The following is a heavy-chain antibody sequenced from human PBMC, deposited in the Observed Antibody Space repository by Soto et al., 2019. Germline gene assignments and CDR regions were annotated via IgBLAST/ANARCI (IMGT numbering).Heavy chain of an antibody. Sequence: PGGNLRLSCAASVFTFSNYAMHWVRQAPGKGLEWVAAISNDGNRQLYADSVKDRFTISRDNSRNTLDLQMNNLRTEDTGVYFCARDIYSYGSVGTPDIWGQGTMVTVSS. CDR2: ISNDGNRQ. J-gene: IGHJ3*02. D-gene: IGHD5-18*01. V-gene: IGHV3-30-3*01. CDR1: VFTFSNYA. CDR3: ARDIYSYGSVGTPDI.